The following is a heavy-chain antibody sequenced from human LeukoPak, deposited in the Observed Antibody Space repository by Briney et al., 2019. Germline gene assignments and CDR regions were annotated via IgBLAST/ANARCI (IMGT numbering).Heavy chain of an antibody. CDR3: AKDHGAVAGPGGFDY. CDR2: ISYDGSNK. Sequence: GGSLRPSCAASGFTFSSYGMHWVRQAPGKGLEWVAVISYDGSNKYYADSVKGRFTISRDNSKNTLYLQMNSLRAEDTAVYYCAKDHGAVAGPGGFDYWGQGTLVTVSS. V-gene: IGHV3-30*18. J-gene: IGHJ4*02. CDR1: GFTFSSYG. D-gene: IGHD6-19*01.